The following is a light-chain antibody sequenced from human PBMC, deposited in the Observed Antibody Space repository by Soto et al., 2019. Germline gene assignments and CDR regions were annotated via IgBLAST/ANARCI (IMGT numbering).Light chain of an antibody. J-gene: IGKJ1*01. CDR2: AAS. V-gene: IGKV1-39*01. CDR3: QQNYSATWT. CDR1: QTISSW. Sequence: DIQMTQSPSTLSGSVGDRVTITCRASQTISSWLAWYQQKPGKAPKLLIYAASTLQSGVPSRFSGSGSETDFTLTISSLQPEDFATYSCQQNYSATWTFGQGTKVEIK.